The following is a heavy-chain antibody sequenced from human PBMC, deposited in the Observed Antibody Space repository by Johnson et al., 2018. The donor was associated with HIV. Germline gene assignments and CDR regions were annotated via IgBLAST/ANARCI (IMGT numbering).Heavy chain of an antibody. Sequence: VQLVESGGGLVQPGRSLRLSCAASGFTFDDYAMHWVRQAPGKGLEWVSGISWNSGSIGYADSVKGRFTISRDNAKNSLYLQMNSLRAEDTAVYYCTTPGYDTEDAFDIWGQGTMVTVSS. D-gene: IGHD3-9*01. V-gene: IGHV3-9*01. J-gene: IGHJ3*02. CDR2: ISWNSGSI. CDR1: GFTFDDYA. CDR3: TTPGYDTEDAFDI.